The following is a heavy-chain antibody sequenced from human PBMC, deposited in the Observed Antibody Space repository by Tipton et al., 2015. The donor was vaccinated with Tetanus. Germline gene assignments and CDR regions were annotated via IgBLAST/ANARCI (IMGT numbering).Heavy chain of an antibody. J-gene: IGHJ5*02. CDR3: ARDQGGGRVVRLNWFDP. Sequence: TLSLTCTVSGGSISSGGYFWNWIRQRPGKGPEWIGYIYYSGSTYYNPSLKSRVSISVDTSKNQFSLNLSSVTAADTAMYYCARDQGGGRVVRLNWFDPWGQGTLVTVSS. D-gene: IGHD6-6*01. V-gene: IGHV4-31*03. CDR1: GGSISSGGYF. CDR2: IYYSGST.